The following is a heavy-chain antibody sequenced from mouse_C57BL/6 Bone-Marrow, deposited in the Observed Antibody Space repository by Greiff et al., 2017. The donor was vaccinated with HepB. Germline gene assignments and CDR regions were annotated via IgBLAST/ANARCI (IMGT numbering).Heavy chain of an antibody. CDR1: GYTFTTYP. V-gene: IGHV1-47*01. D-gene: IGHD1-1*01. J-gene: IGHJ4*01. CDR2: FHPYNDDT. CDR3: ARRDYYGSSYGAMDY. Sequence: VKLMESGAELVKPGASVKMSCKASGYTFTTYPIEWMKQNHGKSLEWIGNFHPYNDDTKYNEKFKGKATLTVEKSSSTVYLELSRLTSDDSAVYYCARRDYYGSSYGAMDYWGQGTSVTVSS.